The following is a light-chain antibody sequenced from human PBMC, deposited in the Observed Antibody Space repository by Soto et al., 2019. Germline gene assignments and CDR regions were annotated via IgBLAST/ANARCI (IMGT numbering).Light chain of an antibody. CDR3: QQYESSPPSYT. J-gene: IGKJ2*01. V-gene: IGKV3-20*01. Sequence: EIVLTQSPGTLSLSPGERATLSCRASQSLSSRYLAWYQQKPGQAPRLLIYGASSRATDISDRFSGSGSGKDLTITISRLEPEDFAVYYGQQYESSPPSYTFGQGTYLESK. CDR2: GAS. CDR1: QSLSSRY.